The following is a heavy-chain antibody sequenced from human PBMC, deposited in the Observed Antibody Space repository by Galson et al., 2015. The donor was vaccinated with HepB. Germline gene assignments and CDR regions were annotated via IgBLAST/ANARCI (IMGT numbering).Heavy chain of an antibody. D-gene: IGHD3-16*01. Sequence: SLRLSCAASGFTVSSNYMSWVRQAPGKGLEWVSVIYSGGSTYYADSVKGRFTISRDNSKNTLYLQMNSLRAEDTAVYYCARDPVGRKSLLSGDDAFDIWGQGTMVTVSS. V-gene: IGHV3-66*01. CDR2: IYSGGST. J-gene: IGHJ3*02. CDR3: ARDPVGRKSLLSGDDAFDI. CDR1: GFTVSSNY.